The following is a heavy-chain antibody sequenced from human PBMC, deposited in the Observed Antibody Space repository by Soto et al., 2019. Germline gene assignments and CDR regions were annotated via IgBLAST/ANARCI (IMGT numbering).Heavy chain of an antibody. J-gene: IGHJ6*03. D-gene: IGHD3-3*01. Sequence: SVKVSCKASGGTFSSYTISWVRQAPGQGLEWMGRIIPILGIANYAQKFQGRVTITAGKSTSTACMELSSLRSEDTAVYYCARSFLEWYHMDVWGKGTTVTVSS. CDR1: GGTFSSYT. V-gene: IGHV1-69*02. CDR3: ARSFLEWYHMDV. CDR2: IIPILGIA.